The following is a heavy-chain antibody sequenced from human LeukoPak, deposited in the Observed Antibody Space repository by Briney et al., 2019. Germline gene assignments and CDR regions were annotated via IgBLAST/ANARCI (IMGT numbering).Heavy chain of an antibody. CDR2: IYYSGST. CDR3: ARRSQSGDY. V-gene: IGHV4-34*01. CDR1: GGSFSGYY. Sequence: SETLSLTCAVYGGSFSGYYWSWIRQPPGKGLEWIGSIYYSGSTYYNPSLKSRVTISVDTSKNQFSLKLSSVTAADTAVYYCARRSQSGDYWGQGTLVTVSS. D-gene: IGHD6-25*01. J-gene: IGHJ4*02.